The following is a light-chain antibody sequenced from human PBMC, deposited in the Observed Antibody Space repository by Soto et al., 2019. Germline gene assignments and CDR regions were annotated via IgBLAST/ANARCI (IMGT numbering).Light chain of an antibody. CDR1: SSDVGGYNY. V-gene: IGLV2-11*01. CDR3: CSYAGSLTLLV. J-gene: IGLJ7*01. Sequence: QSALTQPRSVSGSPGQSVTISCTGTSSDVGGYNYVSWYQQHPGKAPKLMIYDVSKRPSGVPDRFSGSKSGNTASLTISGLQAEDEADYYRCSYAGSLTLLVFGGGTQLTVL. CDR2: DVS.